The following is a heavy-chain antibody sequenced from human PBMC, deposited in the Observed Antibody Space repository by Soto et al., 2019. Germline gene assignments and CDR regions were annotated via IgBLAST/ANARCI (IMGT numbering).Heavy chain of an antibody. V-gene: IGHV1-69*13. CDR3: ARGGYDILTSIIPLYYYGMHV. Sequence: EASVKVSGKASGGTFSSYAISWVRQAPGQGREWMGGIIPIFGTANYAQKFQGRVTITADESTSTAYMELSSLRSEDTAVYYCARGGYDILTSIIPLYYYGMHVWGQGXTVTVYS. CDR2: IIPIFGTA. J-gene: IGHJ6*02. CDR1: GGTFSSYA. D-gene: IGHD3-9*01.